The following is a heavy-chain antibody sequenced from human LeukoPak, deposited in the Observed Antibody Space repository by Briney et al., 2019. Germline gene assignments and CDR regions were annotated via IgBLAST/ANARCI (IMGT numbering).Heavy chain of an antibody. Sequence: PGGSLRLSCAASGFTFSSYGMSWVRQAPGKGLGRVSYISSSSSTIYYADSVKRRFTISRDNAKNSLYLQMNSLRAEDTAVYYCAREMGTIDDYWGQGTLVTVSS. CDR3: AREMGTIDDY. J-gene: IGHJ4*02. CDR1: GFTFSSYG. CDR2: ISSSSSTI. D-gene: IGHD5-24*01. V-gene: IGHV3-48*01.